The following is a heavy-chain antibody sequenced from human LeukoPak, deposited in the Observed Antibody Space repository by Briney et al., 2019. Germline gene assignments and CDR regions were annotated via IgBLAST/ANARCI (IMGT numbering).Heavy chain of an antibody. V-gene: IGHV3-74*01. CDR3: ARVGYCSSTSCYFKSDY. D-gene: IGHD2-2*01. CDR2: INSDGSST. Sequence: GGSLRLSCAASGFTFSSYWMHWVRQAPGKGLGWVSRINSDGSSTSYADSVKGRFTISRDNAKNTLYLQMNSLRAEDTAVYYCARVGYCSSTSCYFKSDYWGQGTLVTVSS. J-gene: IGHJ4*02. CDR1: GFTFSSYW.